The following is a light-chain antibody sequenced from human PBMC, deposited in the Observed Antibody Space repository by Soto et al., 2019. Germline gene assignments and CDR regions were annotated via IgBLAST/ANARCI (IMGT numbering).Light chain of an antibody. V-gene: IGLV1-40*01. J-gene: IGLJ1*01. CDR3: QSYDSSLSAYV. CDR1: SSNIGAGYD. Sequence: QSVLTQPPSVSGAPGQRVTISCTGTSSNIGAGYDVHWYQHLPGAAPKLLIYYNSNRPSGVPDRFSASKSATSASLAITGLQAEDEADYFCQSYDSSLSAYVFGTGTRSPS. CDR2: YNS.